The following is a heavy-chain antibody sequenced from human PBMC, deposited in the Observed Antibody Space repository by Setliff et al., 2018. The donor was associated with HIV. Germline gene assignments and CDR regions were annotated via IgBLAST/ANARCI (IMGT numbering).Heavy chain of an antibody. V-gene: IGHV4-59*08. J-gene: IGHJ3*02. CDR3: ARHSPNVGVRGDAFDI. Sequence: LSLTCTVSGGSISSYYWIWIRQPPGKGLEWIGYIHYSGATNYNPSLKSRVTISLDTSRTQFSLRLSSVTAADTAVYYCARHSPNVGVRGDAFDIWGQGTVVTVSS. CDR1: GGSISSYY. CDR2: IHYSGAT. D-gene: IGHD2-8*01.